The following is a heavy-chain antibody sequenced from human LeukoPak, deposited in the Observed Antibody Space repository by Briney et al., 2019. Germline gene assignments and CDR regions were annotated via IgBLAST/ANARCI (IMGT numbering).Heavy chain of an antibody. D-gene: IGHD2-2*02. V-gene: IGHV3-23*01. CDR3: AKRQGYNAFDI. CDR1: GFTFSDYY. CDR2: ISSSSGTT. J-gene: IGHJ3*02. Sequence: GGSLRLSCAASGFTFSDYYMSWIHQAPGKGLEWVSVISSSSGTTYYADSVKGRFTISRDNSKNTLYLQMNSLRAEDTAVYYCAKRQGYNAFDIWGQGTMVTVSS.